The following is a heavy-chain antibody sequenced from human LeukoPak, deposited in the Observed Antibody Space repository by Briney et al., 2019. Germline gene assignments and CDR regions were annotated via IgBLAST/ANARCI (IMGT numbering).Heavy chain of an antibody. CDR1: GFTFS. J-gene: IGHJ4*02. Sequence: GGSLGLSCAASGFTFSKGLEWISAISGNGGDTYYADSVKGRFTISRDNSKNTLYLQMNSLRAEDTAVYYCAKGQVSVGASLRFDYWGQGTLVTVSS. V-gene: IGHV3-23*01. D-gene: IGHD1-26*01. CDR3: AKGQVSVGASLRFDY. CDR2: ISGNGGDT.